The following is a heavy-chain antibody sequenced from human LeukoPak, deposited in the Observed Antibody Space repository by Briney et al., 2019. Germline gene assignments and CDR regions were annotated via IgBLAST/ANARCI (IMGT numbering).Heavy chain of an antibody. CDR1: GFTVSAYA. D-gene: IGHD2-15*01. CDR3: AKQLGYCSDGSCYFPY. V-gene: IGHV3-23*01. J-gene: IGHJ4*02. Sequence: PGVSLRLSCAASGFTVSAYAMAWVRQAPGKGLEWVSTIYDDNTYYADSVQGRFTISRDNSKSTLCLQMNSLRAEDTAVYYCAKQLGYCSDGSCYFPYWGQGTLVTVSS. CDR2: IYDDNT.